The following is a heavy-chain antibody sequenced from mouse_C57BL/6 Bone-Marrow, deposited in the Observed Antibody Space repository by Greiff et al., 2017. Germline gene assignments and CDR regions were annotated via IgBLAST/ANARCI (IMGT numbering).Heavy chain of an antibody. CDR2: ISYDGSN. Sequence: EVQLVESGPGLVKPSQSLSLTCSVTGYSITSGYYWNWIRQFPGNKLEWMGYISYDGSNNYNPSLKNRISITRDTSKNQFFLKLNSVTTEDTATYYCARGYGNYTYWYFDGWGTGTTVTVYS. D-gene: IGHD2-10*02. CDR1: GYSITSGYY. V-gene: IGHV3-6*01. J-gene: IGHJ1*03. CDR3: ARGYGNYTYWYFDG.